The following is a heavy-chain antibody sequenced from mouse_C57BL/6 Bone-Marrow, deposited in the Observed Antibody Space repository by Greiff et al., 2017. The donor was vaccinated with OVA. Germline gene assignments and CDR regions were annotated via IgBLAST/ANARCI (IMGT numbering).Heavy chain of an antibody. D-gene: IGHD2-1*01. V-gene: IGHV5-9-1*02. CDR3: TRLLDAMDY. J-gene: IGHJ4*01. CDR1: GFTFSSYA. CDR2: ISSGGDYI. Sequence: EVKVEESGEGLVKPGGSLKLSCAASGFTFSSYAMSWVRQTPEKRLEWVAYISSGGDYIYYADTVKGRFTISRDNARNTLYLQMCSLKSEDTAMYYCTRLLDAMDYWGQGTSVTVSS.